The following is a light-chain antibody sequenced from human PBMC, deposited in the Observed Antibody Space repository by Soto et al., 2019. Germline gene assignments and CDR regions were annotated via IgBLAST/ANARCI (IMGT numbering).Light chain of an antibody. V-gene: IGKV1-5*03. CDR2: KAS. CDR3: LQYHNLWA. J-gene: IGKJ1*01. Sequence: DLQITQSPSTLSGSVGDRVTITCRASQTISSWLAWYQQKPGKAPKLLIYKASTLKSGVPSRFSGSGSGTEFTLTISSLQPEDFTVYSCLQYHNLWAFGQGTKVDI. CDR1: QTISSW.